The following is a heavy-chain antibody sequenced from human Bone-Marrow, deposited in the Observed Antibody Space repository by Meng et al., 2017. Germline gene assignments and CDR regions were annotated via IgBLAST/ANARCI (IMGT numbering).Heavy chain of an antibody. Sequence: GGSLRLSCAASGFTISDYYMSWIRQAPGKGLEWVSYISSSGSTIYYADSVKGRFTISRDNAKNSLYLQMNSLRAEDTAVYYCAFTIDSSGYYYWGQGTLVTVSS. CDR1: GFTISDYY. CDR3: AFTIDSSGYYY. J-gene: IGHJ4*02. CDR2: ISSSGSTI. D-gene: IGHD3-22*01. V-gene: IGHV3-11*04.